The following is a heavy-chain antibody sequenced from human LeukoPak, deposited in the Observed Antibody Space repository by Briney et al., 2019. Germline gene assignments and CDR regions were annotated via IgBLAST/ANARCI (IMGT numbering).Heavy chain of an antibody. CDR2: FDPEDGET. V-gene: IGHV1-24*01. CDR1: GYTLTELS. J-gene: IGHJ4*02. Sequence: ASVKVSCKVSGYTLTELSMHWVRQAPGKGLEWMGGFDPEDGETIYAQKFQGRVTMTEDTSTDTAYMELSSQRSEDTAVYYCATDSPADSSSTHYWGQGTLVTVSS. D-gene: IGHD6-13*01. CDR3: ATDSPADSSSTHY.